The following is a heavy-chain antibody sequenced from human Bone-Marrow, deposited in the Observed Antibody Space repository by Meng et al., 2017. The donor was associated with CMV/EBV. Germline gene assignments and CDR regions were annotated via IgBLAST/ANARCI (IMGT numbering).Heavy chain of an antibody. CDR2: INPNSGGT. Sequence: ASVKVSCKSSGYTFSNFAVSWVRQAPGQGLEWMGWINPNSGGTNYAQKFQGRVTMTRDTSISTAYMELSRLRSDDTAVYYCARGEEIQLWFPTVDYWGQGTLVTVSS. CDR1: GYTFSNFA. V-gene: IGHV1-2*02. J-gene: IGHJ4*02. CDR3: ARGEEIQLWFPTVDY. D-gene: IGHD5-18*01.